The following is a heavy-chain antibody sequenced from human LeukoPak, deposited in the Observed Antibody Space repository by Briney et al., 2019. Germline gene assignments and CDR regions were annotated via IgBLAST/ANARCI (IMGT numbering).Heavy chain of an antibody. D-gene: IGHD2-2*01. CDR3: ARVGRFCSSTSCQDHGMDV. CDR2: ISSSGSTI. J-gene: IGHJ6*04. V-gene: IGHV3-48*03. CDR1: GFTFSSYE. Sequence: GGSLRLSCAASGFTFSSYEMNWVRQAPGKGLEWVSYISSSGSTIYYADSVKGRFTISRDNSKNTLYLQMNSLRAEDTAVYYCARVGRFCSSTSCQDHGMDVWGKGTTVTVSS.